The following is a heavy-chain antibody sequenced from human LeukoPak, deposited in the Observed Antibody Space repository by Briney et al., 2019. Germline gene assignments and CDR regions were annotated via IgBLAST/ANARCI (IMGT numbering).Heavy chain of an antibody. V-gene: IGHV4-38-2*02. D-gene: IGHD5-18*01. CDR2: IYHSGST. J-gene: IGHJ4*02. Sequence: PSETLSLTCTVSGYSISSGYYWGWIRQPPGKGLEWIGSIYHSGSTYYNPSLKSRVTISVDTSKNQFSLKLSSVTAADTAVYYCARDPRRYSYGIPYYFDYWGQGTLVTVSS. CDR3: ARDPRRYSYGIPYYFDY. CDR1: GYSISSGYY.